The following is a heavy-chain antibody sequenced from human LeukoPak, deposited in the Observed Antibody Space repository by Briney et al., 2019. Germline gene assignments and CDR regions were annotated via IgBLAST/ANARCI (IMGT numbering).Heavy chain of an antibody. CDR2: ISDNGGGR. CDR1: GFSFNSYA. J-gene: IGHJ4*02. CDR3: AKESGALGAPLYDY. Sequence: GGSLRLSCAASGFSFNSYAMSWVRQAPGEGLEWVSGISDNGGGRYYADSVKGRFTISRDNSKNMLYLQMNSLRAEDTAVYYCAKESGALGAPLYDYWGRGILVTASS. V-gene: IGHV3-23*01. D-gene: IGHD4/OR15-4a*01.